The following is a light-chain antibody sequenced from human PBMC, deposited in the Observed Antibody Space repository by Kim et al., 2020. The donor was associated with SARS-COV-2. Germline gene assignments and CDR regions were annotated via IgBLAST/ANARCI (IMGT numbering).Light chain of an antibody. J-gene: IGLJ2*01. CDR1: ALPKQY. CDR3: QSADSSGTYVV. CDR2: KDS. Sequence: TGQTARITCSGDALPKQYAYWYQQKPGQAPVLVIYKDSERPSGIPERFSGSSSGTTVTLTISGVQAEDEADYYCQSADSSGTYVVFGGGTQLTVL. V-gene: IGLV3-25*03.